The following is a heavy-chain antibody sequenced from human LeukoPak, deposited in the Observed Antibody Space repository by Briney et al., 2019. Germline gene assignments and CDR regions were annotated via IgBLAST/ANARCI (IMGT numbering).Heavy chain of an antibody. V-gene: IGHV1-2*02. CDR3: ARDWEVVAATYNWFDP. CDR1: GYTFTGYY. J-gene: IGHJ5*02. D-gene: IGHD2-15*01. Sequence: ASVKVSCKASGYTFTGYYMHWVRQAPGQGLEWMGWINPNSGGTNYAQKFQDRVTMTRDTSISTAYMELSRLRSDDTAVYYCARDWEVVAATYNWFDPWGQGTLVTVSS. CDR2: INPNSGGT.